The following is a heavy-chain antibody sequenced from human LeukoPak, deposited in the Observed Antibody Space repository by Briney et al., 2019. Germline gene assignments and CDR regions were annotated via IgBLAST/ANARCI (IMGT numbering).Heavy chain of an antibody. Sequence: PSETLSLTCTVSGGSISSSSYYWGWIRQPPGKGLEWIGSIYHSGSTYYNPSLKSRVTISVDTSKNQFSLKLSSVTAADTAVYYCARAWGWFGEQDYWGQGTLVTVSS. CDR1: GGSISSSSYY. J-gene: IGHJ4*02. CDR2: IYHSGST. CDR3: ARAWGWFGEQDY. D-gene: IGHD3-10*01. V-gene: IGHV4-39*07.